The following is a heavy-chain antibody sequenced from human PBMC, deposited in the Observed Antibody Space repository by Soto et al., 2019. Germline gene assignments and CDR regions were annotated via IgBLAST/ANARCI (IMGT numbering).Heavy chain of an antibody. J-gene: IGHJ4*02. V-gene: IGHV3-23*01. D-gene: IGHD6-19*01. Sequence: EVQLLESGGGLVQPGGSLRLSCAASGFTFSSYAMSWVRQAPGKGLEWVSAISGSGDRTYYADSVKGRFTISRDDSRNTLYLQMNSLRAEDTAVYYCAKRSSYSSGWHFDYWGQGTLVTVSS. CDR3: AKRSSYSSGWHFDY. CDR2: ISGSGDRT. CDR1: GFTFSSYA.